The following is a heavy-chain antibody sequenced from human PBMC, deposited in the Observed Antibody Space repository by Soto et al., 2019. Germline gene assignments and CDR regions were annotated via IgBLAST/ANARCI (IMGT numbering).Heavy chain of an antibody. Sequence: QVQLQQWGAGLLKPSETLSLTCAVYGGSFSGYYGSWIRQPPGKGLEWIGEINHSGSTNYNPSLKSRVTISVDTSKNQFSLKLGSVTAADTAVYYCARVREPLTGGPWFDPWGQGTLVTVSS. CDR3: ARVREPLTGGPWFDP. CDR2: INHSGST. D-gene: IGHD1-26*01. V-gene: IGHV4-34*01. J-gene: IGHJ5*02. CDR1: GGSFSGYY.